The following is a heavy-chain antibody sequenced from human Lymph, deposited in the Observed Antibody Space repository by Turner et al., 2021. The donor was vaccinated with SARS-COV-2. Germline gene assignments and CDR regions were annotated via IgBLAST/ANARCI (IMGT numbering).Heavy chain of an antibody. D-gene: IGHD2-15*01. CDR1: GYTFTSYY. CDR2: INPSGDST. J-gene: IGHJ4*02. V-gene: IGHV1-46*01. Sequence: QVQLVQSGAAVKQPGASVKVSCKASGYTFTSYYMHWVRQAPGQGLGWMGIINPSGDSTSYAQKFQGRVTMTRDTSTSTVYMELSSLRSEDTAVYYCARVGPGGFDYWGQGTPVTVSS. CDR3: ARVGPGGFDY.